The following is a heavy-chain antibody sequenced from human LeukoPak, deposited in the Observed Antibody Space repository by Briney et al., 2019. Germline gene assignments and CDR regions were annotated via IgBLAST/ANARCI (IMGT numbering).Heavy chain of an antibody. CDR1: GFTSSDYY. D-gene: IGHD6-19*01. CDR3: ARAVAGTGDAFDI. CDR2: ISSSSSYT. J-gene: IGHJ3*02. Sequence: GGSLRLSCAASGFTSSDYYMSWIRQAPGKGLEWVSYISSSSSYTNYADSVKGRFTISRDNAKNSLYLQMNSLRAEDTAVYYCARAVAGTGDAFDIWGQGTMVTVSS. V-gene: IGHV3-11*06.